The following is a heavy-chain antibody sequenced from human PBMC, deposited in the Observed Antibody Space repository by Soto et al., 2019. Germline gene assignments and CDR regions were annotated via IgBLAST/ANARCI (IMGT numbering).Heavy chain of an antibody. J-gene: IGHJ6*02. CDR3: ARDNQAYEGGMDV. D-gene: IGHD2-2*01. V-gene: IGHV4-31*03. Sequence: SETLSLTCTVAGGSISSGGYYWSWIRQHPGKGLEWIGYIYYSGSTYYNPSLKSRVTISVDTSKNQFSLKLSSVTAADTAVYYCARDNQAYEGGMDVWGQGTPVTFSS. CDR1: GGSISSGGYY. CDR2: IYYSGST.